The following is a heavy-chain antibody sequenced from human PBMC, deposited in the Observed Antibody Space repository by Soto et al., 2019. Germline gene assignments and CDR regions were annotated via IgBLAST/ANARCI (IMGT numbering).Heavy chain of an antibody. CDR1: GYNFTGYY. CDR2: INPNSGGT. V-gene: IGHV1-2*04. Sequence: SVKVSCTASGYNFTGYYMHWVREAPGQGLEWMGWINPNSGGTNYSQKFQGWVTMTRDTSISTAYMELSRLRSDDTAVYYCARDPIYSYCSSTSCYYYGMDVWGQGTTVTVSS. D-gene: IGHD2-2*01. CDR3: ARDPIYSYCSSTSCYYYGMDV. J-gene: IGHJ6*02.